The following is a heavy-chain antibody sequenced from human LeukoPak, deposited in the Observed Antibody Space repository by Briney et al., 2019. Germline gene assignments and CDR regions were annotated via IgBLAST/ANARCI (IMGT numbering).Heavy chain of an antibody. CDR1: GFTFSSYA. CDR3: AKDMGVRGVNYFDH. D-gene: IGHD3-10*01. V-gene: IGHV3-23*01. J-gene: IGHJ4*02. Sequence: PGGSLRLSCATSGFTFSSYAMSWVRQAPGKGLEWVASISSSGGSTVYADSVKGRFTISRDNFNSIVDLQMNSLRAEDTAVYYCAKDMGVRGVNYFDHWGQGTLVTVSS. CDR2: ISSSGGST.